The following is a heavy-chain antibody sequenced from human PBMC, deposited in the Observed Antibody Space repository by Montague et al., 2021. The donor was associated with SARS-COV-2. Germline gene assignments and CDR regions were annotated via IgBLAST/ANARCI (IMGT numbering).Heavy chain of an antibody. V-gene: IGHV4-59*01. J-gene: IGHJ3*02. CDR3: ARVAGYYYVSGSYYKARDVLES. D-gene: IGHD3-10*01. CDR2: IYYSGST. Sequence: SETLSLTCTVSGGSISSYYWSWIRQPPGKGLEWIGYIYYSGSTNYNPSLKRRVTISVDTSKNQFSLKLSSVTAADTAVYYCARVAGYYYVSGSYYKARDVLESWVQGTMVTV. CDR1: GGSISSYY.